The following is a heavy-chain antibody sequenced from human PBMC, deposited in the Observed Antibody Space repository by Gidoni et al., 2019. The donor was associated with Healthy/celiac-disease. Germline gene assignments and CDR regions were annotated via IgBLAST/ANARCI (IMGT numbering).Heavy chain of an antibody. D-gene: IGHD4-17*01. V-gene: IGHV3-9*01. CDR2: ISWNSGSI. J-gene: IGHJ6*02. CDR1: GFTFDAYA. Sequence: EVQLVESGGGLVQPGRSLRLYCAASGFTFDAYAMPWVRQAPGKGLEWVSGISWNSGSIGYADSVKGRFTISRDNAKNSLYLQMNSLRAEDTALYYCAKDSTVRGYYYYGMDVWGQGTTVTVSS. CDR3: AKDSTVRGYYYYGMDV.